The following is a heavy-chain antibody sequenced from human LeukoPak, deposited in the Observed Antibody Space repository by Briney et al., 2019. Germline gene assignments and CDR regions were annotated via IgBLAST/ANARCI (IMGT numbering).Heavy chain of an antibody. J-gene: IGHJ4*02. CDR3: AKEGGHENFWRNIDFDS. CDR2: ISGSAISS. CDR1: GFTFSSYA. V-gene: IGHV3-23*01. D-gene: IGHD3-3*01. Sequence: GGSLRLSCAASGFTFSSYAMSWVRQAPGKGLEWVSVISGSAISSYYADSVKGRFTISRDNSKNTLYLQMNSLRAEDTAVYYCAKEGGHENFWRNIDFDSWGQGTLVTVSS.